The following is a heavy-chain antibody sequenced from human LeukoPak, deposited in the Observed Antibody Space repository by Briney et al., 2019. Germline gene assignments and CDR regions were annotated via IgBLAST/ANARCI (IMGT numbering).Heavy chain of an antibody. CDR2: ISNEGNYK. V-gene: IGHV3-30*18. CDR1: GFTFSRHG. Sequence: GRSLRLSCEGSGFTFSRHGMHWVRQAPGKGLEWVAVISNEGNYKYHGDSVKGRFAISRDNFKNTTYLQMNYLRPEDTAVYFCAKGGHYLFDYWGQGALVTVSS. CDR3: AKGGHYLFDY. J-gene: IGHJ4*02. D-gene: IGHD3-10*01.